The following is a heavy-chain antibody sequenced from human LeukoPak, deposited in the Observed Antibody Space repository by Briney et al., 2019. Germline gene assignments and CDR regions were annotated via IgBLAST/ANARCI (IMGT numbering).Heavy chain of an antibody. D-gene: IGHD3-3*01. Sequence: GGSLRLSCAASGFTFSVYAMSWVRQAPGKGLEWVSAISASGDTTYFGNSVKGRFTISRDNSRNTVYLQMKSLRADDTAIYYCAKEAFWSGYEKDYWGQGTLVTVSS. J-gene: IGHJ4*02. V-gene: IGHV3-23*01. CDR2: ISASGDTT. CDR1: GFTFSVYA. CDR3: AKEAFWSGYEKDY.